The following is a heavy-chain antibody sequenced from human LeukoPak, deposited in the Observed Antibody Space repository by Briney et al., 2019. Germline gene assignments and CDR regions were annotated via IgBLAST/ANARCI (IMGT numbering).Heavy chain of an antibody. Sequence: ASVKVSCKSSGCSFTDYYIHWVRQAPGQGLEWMGGLNPICGGTNSAQMLQGITTITRDTSITTVSVKLSSLRSDDAAMYYCARGQPEGGGWGQGTLVTVSS. CDR1: GCSFTDYY. CDR3: ARGQPEGGG. CDR2: LNPICGGT. V-gene: IGHV1-2*02. D-gene: IGHD3-16*01. J-gene: IGHJ4*02.